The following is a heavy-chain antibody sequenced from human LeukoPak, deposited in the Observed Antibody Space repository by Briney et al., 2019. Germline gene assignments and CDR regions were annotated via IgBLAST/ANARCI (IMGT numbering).Heavy chain of an antibody. D-gene: IGHD3-10*01. Sequence: PGGSLRLSCAASGFTFSSYWMSWVRQAPGKGLEWVANIKQDGSEKYYVDSVKGRFTISRGNAKNSLYLQMNSLRAEDTAVYYCARDLMVRGVDLDYWGQGTLVTVSS. V-gene: IGHV3-7*03. J-gene: IGHJ4*02. CDR3: ARDLMVRGVDLDY. CDR1: GFTFSSYW. CDR2: IKQDGSEK.